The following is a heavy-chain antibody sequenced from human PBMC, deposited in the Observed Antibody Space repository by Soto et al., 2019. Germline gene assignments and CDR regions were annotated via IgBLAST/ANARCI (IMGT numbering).Heavy chain of an antibody. CDR2: ISGSGGST. J-gene: IGHJ5*02. CDR3: AKDGARFLEWLYNWFDP. D-gene: IGHD3-3*01. Sequence: EVQLLESGGGLVQPGGSLRLSCAASGFTFSSYAMSWVRQAPGKGLEWVSAISGSGGSTYYADSVKGRFTISRDNSKNTLYLQMHSLRAEDTAVYYCAKDGARFLEWLYNWFDPWGQGTLVTVSS. CDR1: GFTFSSYA. V-gene: IGHV3-23*01.